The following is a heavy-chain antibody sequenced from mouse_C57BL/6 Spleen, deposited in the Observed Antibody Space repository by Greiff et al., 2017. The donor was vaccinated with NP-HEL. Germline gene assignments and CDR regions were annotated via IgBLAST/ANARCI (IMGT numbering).Heavy chain of an antibody. D-gene: IGHD1-1*01. CDR2: IYPGNSDT. J-gene: IGHJ1*03. Sequence: EVQLQQSGTVLARPGASVKMSCKTSGYTFTSYWMHWVKQRPGQGLEWIGAIYPGNSDTSYNQKFKGKAKLTAVTSASTAYMELSSLTNEDSAVYYCTRAYYYGRSDWYFDVWGTGTTVTVSS. V-gene: IGHV1-5*01. CDR3: TRAYYYGRSDWYFDV. CDR1: GYTFTSYW.